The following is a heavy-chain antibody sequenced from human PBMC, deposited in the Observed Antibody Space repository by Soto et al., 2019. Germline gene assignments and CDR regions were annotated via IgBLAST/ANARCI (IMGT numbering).Heavy chain of an antibody. CDR1: GFSLSTSGVG. D-gene: IGHD6-13*01. CDR2: IYWDDDK. J-gene: IGHJ6*02. Sequence: QITLKESGPTLVKPTQTLTLTCTFSGFSLSTSGVGVGWIRQPPGTALEWLALIYWDDDKRYSPSLKSRLTITKDPSKNQVVLTMTNMDPVDTATYYCAHRDSSSWYYYYGMDVWGQGTTVTVSS. CDR3: AHRDSSSWYYYYGMDV. V-gene: IGHV2-5*02.